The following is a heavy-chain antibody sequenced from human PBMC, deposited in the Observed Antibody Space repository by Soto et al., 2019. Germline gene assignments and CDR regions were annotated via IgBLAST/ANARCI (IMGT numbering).Heavy chain of an antibody. D-gene: IGHD6-6*01. Sequence: SETLSLTCTVSGGSLSSYYWSWIRQPPGKGLEWIGYIYYSGSTNYNPSLKSRVTISVDTSKNQFSLKLSSVTAADTAVYYCGRDGIAAVFDYWGQGTLVTVSS. CDR3: GRDGIAAVFDY. CDR2: IYYSGST. CDR1: GGSLSSYY. J-gene: IGHJ4*02. V-gene: IGHV4-59*01.